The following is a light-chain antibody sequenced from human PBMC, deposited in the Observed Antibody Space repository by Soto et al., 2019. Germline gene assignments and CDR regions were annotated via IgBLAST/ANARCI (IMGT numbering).Light chain of an antibody. CDR3: QQYGSSPWT. V-gene: IGKV3-20*01. Sequence: EIMLTQSASTLSLSPGERATLSCRASQSVSSSYLAWYQQKPGQAPRLPIYGASSRATGIPDRFSGSGSGTDFTLTISRLEPEDFAVYYCQQYGSSPWTFAQGTKVDIK. J-gene: IGKJ1*01. CDR2: GAS. CDR1: QSVSSSY.